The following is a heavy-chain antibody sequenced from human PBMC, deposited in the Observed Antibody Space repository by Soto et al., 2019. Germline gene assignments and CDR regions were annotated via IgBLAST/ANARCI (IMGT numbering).Heavy chain of an antibody. CDR1: GYTFTGYY. CDR2: INPNSGGT. D-gene: IGHD3-22*01. V-gene: IGHV1-2*02. J-gene: IGHJ3*02. CDR3: ARPGYYDSSGYKRGNAFDI. Sequence: ASVKVSCKASGYTFTGYYMHWVRQAPGQGLEWMGWINPNSGGTNYAQKLQGRVTMTTDTSTSTAYMELRSLRSDDTAVYYCARPGYYDSSGYKRGNAFDIWGQGTMVTVSS.